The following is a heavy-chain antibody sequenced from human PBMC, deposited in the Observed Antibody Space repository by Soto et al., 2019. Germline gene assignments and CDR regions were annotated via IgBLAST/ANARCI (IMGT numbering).Heavy chain of an antibody. J-gene: IGHJ4*02. CDR1: GFTFSSYA. CDR2: ISSNGGST. V-gene: IGHV3-64*01. CDR3: ARGQVYFDY. Sequence: AGGSLRLSCAASGFTFSSYAMHWVRQAPGKGLEYVSAISSNGGSTYYANSVKGRFTISRDNSKNTLYLQMGSLRAEDMAVYYCARGQVYFDYWGQGNLVTISS.